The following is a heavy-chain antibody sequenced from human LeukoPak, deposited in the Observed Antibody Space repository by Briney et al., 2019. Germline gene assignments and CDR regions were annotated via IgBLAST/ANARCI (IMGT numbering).Heavy chain of an antibody. V-gene: IGHV3-53*04. CDR2: IYGGGST. Sequence: GGSLRLSCAASGFAVSNNYMSRVRQAPGKGLEWVSIIYGGGSTYYADSVNGRFTISRHNSKNTLFLQMNSLRTEETAVYYCARAYDSSGYWPEYSHHWGQGTLVTVSS. CDR1: GFAVSNNY. CDR3: ARAYDSSGYWPEYSHH. J-gene: IGHJ1*01. D-gene: IGHD3-22*01.